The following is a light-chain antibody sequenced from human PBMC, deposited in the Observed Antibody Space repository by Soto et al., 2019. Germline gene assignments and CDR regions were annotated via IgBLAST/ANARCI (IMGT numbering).Light chain of an antibody. J-gene: IGLJ3*02. Sequence: QSVLTQPHSMSAAPGQMVAISCSGTSSNIGDNSVSWYQHFPGTAPKVLIYDNNRRPSGIPDRFSGSKSGTSATLTIIGLQTGDEADYYCATWDSALSAGVFGGGTKVTV. V-gene: IGLV1-51*01. CDR2: DNN. CDR1: SSNIGDNS. CDR3: ATWDSALSAGV.